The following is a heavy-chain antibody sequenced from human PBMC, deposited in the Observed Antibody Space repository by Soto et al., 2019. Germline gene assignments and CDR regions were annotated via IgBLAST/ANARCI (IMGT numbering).Heavy chain of an antibody. J-gene: IGHJ6*02. Sequence: QVQLVESGGGVVQPGRSLRLSCAASGFTFSSYGMHWVRQAPGKGLEWVAVISYDGSNKYYADSVKGRFTISRDNSQNTLYLQMNSLRAEDTAVYYCAKDLWLADTRGYYGMDVWGQGTTVTVSS. CDR1: GFTFSSYG. CDR2: ISYDGSNK. V-gene: IGHV3-30*18. D-gene: IGHD6-19*01. CDR3: AKDLWLADTRGYYGMDV.